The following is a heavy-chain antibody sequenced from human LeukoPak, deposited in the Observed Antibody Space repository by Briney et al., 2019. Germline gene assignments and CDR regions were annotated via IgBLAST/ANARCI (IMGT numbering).Heavy chain of an antibody. D-gene: IGHD6-13*01. V-gene: IGHV1-69*05. Sequence: GASVKVSCKASGGTFSSYAISWVRHAPGQGLEWMGGIIPIFGTANYAQKFQGRVTITTEESTSTAYMELSSLRSEDTAVYYCARVAAASQGWWFDPWGQGTLVTVSS. CDR2: IIPIFGTA. CDR3: ARVAAASQGWWFDP. J-gene: IGHJ5*02. CDR1: GGTFSSYA.